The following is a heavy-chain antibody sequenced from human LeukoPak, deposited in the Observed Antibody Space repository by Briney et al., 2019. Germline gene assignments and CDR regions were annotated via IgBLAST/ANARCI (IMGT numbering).Heavy chain of an antibody. J-gene: IGHJ6*04. CDR1: GFTFSSYG. CDR3: AKELRVLRYFPWDA. V-gene: IGHV3-23*01. Sequence: PGGSLRLSCAASGFTFSSYGMSWVRQAPGKGLEWVSAISGSGGSTYYADSVKGRFTISRDNSKNTLYLQMNSLRAEDTAVYYCAKELRVLRYFPWDAWGKGTTVTISS. CDR2: ISGSGGST. D-gene: IGHD3-9*01.